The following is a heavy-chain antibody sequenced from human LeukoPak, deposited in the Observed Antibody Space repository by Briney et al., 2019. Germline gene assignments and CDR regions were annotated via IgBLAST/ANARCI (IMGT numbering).Heavy chain of an antibody. CDR2: IYYSGST. CDR1: GGSISSSSYY. Sequence: SETLSLTCTVSGGSISSSSYYWGWIRQPPGKGLEWIGSIYYSGSTYYNPSLKSRVTISVDKSKNQFSLKLSSVTAADTAVYYCARGHSSDYYDSTYYFDYWGQGTLVTVSS. J-gene: IGHJ4*02. D-gene: IGHD3-22*01. V-gene: IGHV4-39*07. CDR3: ARGHSSDYYDSTYYFDY.